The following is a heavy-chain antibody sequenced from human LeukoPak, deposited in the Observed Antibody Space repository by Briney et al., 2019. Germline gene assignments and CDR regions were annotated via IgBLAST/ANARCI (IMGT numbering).Heavy chain of an antibody. D-gene: IGHD6-19*01. J-gene: IGHJ5*02. V-gene: IGHV3-48*01. CDR3: ARDATVASSPNWFDP. Sequence: GGSLRLSCAASGFRFSSYSMHWVRQAPGKGLDWVSSITRGSSARYYADSVKGRFTISRDDGKTSLYLHMNSLRVDDTAVYFCARDATVASSPNWFDPWGQATLVTVSS. CDR2: ITRGSSAR. CDR1: GFRFSSYS.